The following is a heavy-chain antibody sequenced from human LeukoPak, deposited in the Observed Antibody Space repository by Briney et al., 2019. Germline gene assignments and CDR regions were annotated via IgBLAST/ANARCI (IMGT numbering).Heavy chain of an antibody. CDR2: INHSGST. CDR1: GGSFSGYY. Sequence: SETLSLTCAVYGGSFSGYYWSWIRQPPGKGLEWIGEINHSGSTNYNPSLKSRVTISVDTSKNQFSLKLGSVTAADTAVYYCARGRIAAAGTVPNYFDYWGQGTLVTVSS. CDR3: ARGRIAAAGTVPNYFDY. V-gene: IGHV4-34*01. D-gene: IGHD6-13*01. J-gene: IGHJ4*02.